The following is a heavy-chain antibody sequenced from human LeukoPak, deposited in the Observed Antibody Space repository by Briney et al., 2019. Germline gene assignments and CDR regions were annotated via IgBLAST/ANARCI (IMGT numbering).Heavy chain of an antibody. CDR3: ARDGRLEQQLIDDPFDY. Sequence: SETLSLTCAVYGGSFSGYYWSWIRQPPGKGLEWIGEINHSGSTNYNPSLKSRVTISVDPSKNQFSLKLSSVTAEDTAVYYCARDGRLEQQLIDDPFDYWGQGTLVTVSS. D-gene: IGHD6-13*01. V-gene: IGHV4-34*01. CDR1: GGSFSGYY. J-gene: IGHJ4*02. CDR2: INHSGST.